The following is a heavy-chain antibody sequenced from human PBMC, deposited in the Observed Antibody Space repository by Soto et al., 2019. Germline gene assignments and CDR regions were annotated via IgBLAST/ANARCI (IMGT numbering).Heavy chain of an antibody. CDR2: IYHSGST. CDR1: GGSISSSNW. V-gene: IGHV4-4*02. D-gene: IGHD3-10*01. Sequence: QVQLQESGPGLVKPSGTLSLTCAVSGGSISSSNWWSWVRQPPGKGLEWIGEIYHSGSTNYNPSLKSRVIISVDKSKNQFSLKLSSVTAADTAVYYCARDRITMVRGHSLHTFDYWGQGTLVTVSS. J-gene: IGHJ4*02. CDR3: ARDRITMVRGHSLHTFDY.